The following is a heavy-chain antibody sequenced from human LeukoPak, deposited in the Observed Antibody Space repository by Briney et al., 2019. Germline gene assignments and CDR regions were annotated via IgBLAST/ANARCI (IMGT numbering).Heavy chain of an antibody. CDR1: GFTFSSYS. V-gene: IGHV3-21*01. D-gene: IGHD2-2*01. J-gene: IGHJ1*01. CDR2: ISSSSSYI. CDR3: ARDATRYCSSTSCLPEYFQH. Sequence: GGPLRLSCAASGFTFSSYSMNWVRQAPGKGLEWVSSISSSSSYIYYADSVKGRFTISRDNAKNSLYLQMNSLRAEDTAVYYCARDATRYCSSTSCLPEYFQHWGQGTLVTVSS.